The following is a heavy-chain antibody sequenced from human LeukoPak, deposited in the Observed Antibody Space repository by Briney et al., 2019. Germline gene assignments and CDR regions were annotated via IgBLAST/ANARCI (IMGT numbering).Heavy chain of an antibody. D-gene: IGHD2-2*01. CDR1: GFTFSSYS. CDR3: ARHTRAIGPFDY. V-gene: IGHV3-21*01. Sequence: GGSLRLSCAASGFTFSSYSMNWVRKAPGKGLEWVSSISSSSSYIYYADSVKGRFTISRDNAKNSLYLQMNSLRAEDTAVYYCARHTRAIGPFDYWGQGTLVTVSS. CDR2: ISSSSSYI. J-gene: IGHJ4*02.